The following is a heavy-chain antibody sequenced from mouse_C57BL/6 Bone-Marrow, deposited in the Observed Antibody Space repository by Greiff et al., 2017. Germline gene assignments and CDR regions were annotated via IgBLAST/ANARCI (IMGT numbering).Heavy chain of an antibody. Sequence: VQLQQSGPVLVKPGASVKMSCKASGYTFTDYYMNWVKQSHGKSLEWIGVINPYNGGTSYNQKFKGKATLTVDKSSSTAYMQLKSLTSEDSAVYYCARSAGTLFDYWGQGTTLTVSS. CDR2: INPYNGGT. CDR3: ARSAGTLFDY. CDR1: GYTFTDYY. V-gene: IGHV1-19*01. J-gene: IGHJ2*01. D-gene: IGHD1-1*01.